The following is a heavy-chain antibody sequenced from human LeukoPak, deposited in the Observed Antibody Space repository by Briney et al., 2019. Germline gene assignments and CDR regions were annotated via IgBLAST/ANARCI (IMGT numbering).Heavy chain of an antibody. J-gene: IGHJ6*03. CDR1: GLTFSTYG. D-gene: IGHD3-10*01. Sequence: GGSLRLSCEASGLTFSTYGMHWVRQAPGKGLEWVAYIKYDGANQYYADPVKGRFTISRDNSKSTLYLQMNSLRVEDTAVYYCANAPGKYYYYMDDWGKGTTVTVS. V-gene: IGHV3-30*02. CDR3: ANAPGKYYYYMDD. CDR2: IKYDGANQ.